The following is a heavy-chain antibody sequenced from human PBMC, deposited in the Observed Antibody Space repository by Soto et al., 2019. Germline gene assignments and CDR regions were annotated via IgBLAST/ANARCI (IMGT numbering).Heavy chain of an antibody. CDR1: GFTFSSYG. CDR2: IWYDGSNK. D-gene: IGHD2-8*01. CDR3: ARDGGLMVYAIRLDY. V-gene: IGHV3-33*01. J-gene: IGHJ4*02. Sequence: QVQLVESGGGVVQPGRSLRLSCAASGFTFSSYGMQWVRQAPGKGLEWVAVIWYDGSNKYYADSVKGRFTISRDNSKNTLYLQMNSLRAEDTAVYYCARDGGLMVYAIRLDYWGQGTLVTVSS.